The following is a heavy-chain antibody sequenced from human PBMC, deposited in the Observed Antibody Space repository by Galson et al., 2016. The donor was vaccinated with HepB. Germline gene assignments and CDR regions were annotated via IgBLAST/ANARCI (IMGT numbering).Heavy chain of an antibody. CDR2: IYYSGST. J-gene: IGHJ4*02. CDR1: GGSITSSTYY. Sequence: SETLSLTCTVSGGSITSSTYYWAWIRQPPGQGLECIGTIYYSGSTYYKPSLKSRLSISVDTSKSQFSLKLNSVTAADTAMYYCARQGHSSYRLYNAAIYDSWGLGTLVTFSS. V-gene: IGHV4-39*01. CDR3: ARQGHSSYRLYNAAIYDS. D-gene: IGHD6-6*01.